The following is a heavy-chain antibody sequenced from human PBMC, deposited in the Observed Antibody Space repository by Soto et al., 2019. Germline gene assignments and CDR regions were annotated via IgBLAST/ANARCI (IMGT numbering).Heavy chain of an antibody. CDR3: VKTGTPLYGPGRSWFGP. Sequence: GALRLSCAASGFTFSSYGMHWVRQAPGKGLEWVAVISYEGSIQYYADSVKGRSTISRDNSKSTLYLQMNSLRDEDTAVYYCVKTGTPLYGPGRSWFGPWGQGTLVTVSS. D-gene: IGHD3-10*01. CDR2: ISYEGSIQ. V-gene: IGHV3-30*18. CDR1: GFTFSSYG. J-gene: IGHJ5*02.